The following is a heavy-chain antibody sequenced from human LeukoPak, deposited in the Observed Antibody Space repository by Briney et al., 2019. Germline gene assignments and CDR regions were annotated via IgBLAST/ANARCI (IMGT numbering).Heavy chain of an antibody. CDR1: GGSISSYY. Sequence: SETLSLTCTVSGGSISSYYWSWIRQPPGKGLEWIGYIYYSGSTNYNPSLKSRVTISVDTSKNQFSLKLSSVTAADTAVYYCAREPGYCSGNNCYPGGYWGQGTLVTVSS. D-gene: IGHD2-15*01. CDR3: AREPGYCSGNNCYPGGY. V-gene: IGHV4-59*01. J-gene: IGHJ4*02. CDR2: IYYSGST.